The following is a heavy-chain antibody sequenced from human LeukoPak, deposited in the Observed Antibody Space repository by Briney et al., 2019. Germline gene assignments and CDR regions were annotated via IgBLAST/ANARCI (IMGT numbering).Heavy chain of an antibody. CDR1: GGSFSGYY. V-gene: IGHV4-59*08. D-gene: IGHD4-17*01. Sequence: SETLSLTCAVYGGSFSGYYWSWIRQPPGKGLEWIGYIYYSGSTNYNPSLKSRVTISVDTSKNQFSLKLSSVTAADTAVHYCARRGDDYGDFDYWGQGTLVTVSS. J-gene: IGHJ4*02. CDR2: IYYSGST. CDR3: ARRGDDYGDFDY.